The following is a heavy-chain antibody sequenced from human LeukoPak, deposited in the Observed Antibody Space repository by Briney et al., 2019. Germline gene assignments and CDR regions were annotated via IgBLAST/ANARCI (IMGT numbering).Heavy chain of an antibody. CDR2: ISSSSSTI. Sequence: GGSLRLSCAASGFTFSSYSMNWVRQAPGKGLEWVSYISSSSSTIYYADSAKGRFTISRDNAKNSLYLQMNSLRDEDTAVYYCAADSSGYYGYFDYWGQGTLVTVSS. CDR3: AADSSGYYGYFDY. V-gene: IGHV3-48*02. CDR1: GFTFSSYS. D-gene: IGHD3-22*01. J-gene: IGHJ4*02.